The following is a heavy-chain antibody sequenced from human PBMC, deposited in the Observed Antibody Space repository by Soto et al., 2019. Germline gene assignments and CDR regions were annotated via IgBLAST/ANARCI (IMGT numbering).Heavy chain of an antibody. CDR3: AHRPSGWYLFDY. CDR2: IERDDDDK. Sequence: ESGPTLVNPTETLTLTCTFSGFSLTSPGMCVSWIRQSPGKALEWLALIERDDDDKYYSTSLKTRLTISKDTRKNQVVLTMANMEPADTATYYCAHRPSGWYLFDYWGQGTLVTVSS. CDR1: GFSLTSPGMC. D-gene: IGHD6-19*01. J-gene: IGHJ4*02. V-gene: IGHV2-70*12.